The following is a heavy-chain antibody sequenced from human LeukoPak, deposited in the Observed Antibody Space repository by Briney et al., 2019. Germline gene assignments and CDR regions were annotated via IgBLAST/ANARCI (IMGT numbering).Heavy chain of an antibody. Sequence: SETLSLTCTVSGGCISSYYWSWIRQPPGKGLEWIGYIYYSGSTNYNPSLKSRVTISVDTSKNQFSLKLSSVTAADTAVYYCARVATYYYDSSGYYFDYWGQGTLVTVSS. J-gene: IGHJ4*02. V-gene: IGHV4-59*01. CDR3: ARVATYYYDSSGYYFDY. D-gene: IGHD3-22*01. CDR1: GGCISSYY. CDR2: IYYSGST.